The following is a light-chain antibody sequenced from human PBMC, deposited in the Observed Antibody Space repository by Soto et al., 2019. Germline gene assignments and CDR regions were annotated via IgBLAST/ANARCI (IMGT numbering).Light chain of an antibody. V-gene: IGKV1-5*01. CDR1: QSISSG. CDR3: QQYNSYSGT. CDR2: GAS. J-gene: IGKJ1*01. Sequence: DIQMTQSPSTLSASVGDRVTITCRASQSISSGLAWYQQKPGKAPKLLIYGASSLESGVPSRFSGSGSGTEFTLTISRLQPDEFSTYSCQQYNSYSGTFGQGTKVEIK.